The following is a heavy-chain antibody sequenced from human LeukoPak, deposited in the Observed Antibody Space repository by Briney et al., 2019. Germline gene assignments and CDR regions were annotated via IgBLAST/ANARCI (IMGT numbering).Heavy chain of an antibody. J-gene: IGHJ4*02. D-gene: IGHD3-9*01. V-gene: IGHV4-30-4*01. CDR1: GGSISSGDYY. CDR3: ARGVESDILTGYDPYFDY. Sequence: SETLSLTCTVSGGSISSGDYYWSWIRQPPGKGLEWIRYIYYSGSTYYNPSLKSRVTISVDTSKNQFSLKLSSVTAADTAVYYCARGVESDILTGYDPYFDYWGQRTLVTVSS. CDR2: IYYSGST.